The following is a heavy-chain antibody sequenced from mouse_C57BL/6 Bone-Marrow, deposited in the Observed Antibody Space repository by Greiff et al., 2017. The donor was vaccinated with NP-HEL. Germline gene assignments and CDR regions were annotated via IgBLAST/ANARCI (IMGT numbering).Heavy chain of an antibody. CDR2: IDPENGDT. CDR3: TFYGNDWYAMDY. V-gene: IGHV14-4*01. Sequence: VQLQQSGAELVRPGASVKLSCTASGFNITDDYMHWVKQRPEQGLEWIGWIDPENGDTEYASKFQGKATITADTSSNTAYMQLSSLTSEDTAVYYCTFYGNDWYAMDYWGQGTSVTVSS. CDR1: GFNITDDY. D-gene: IGHD2-2*01. J-gene: IGHJ4*01.